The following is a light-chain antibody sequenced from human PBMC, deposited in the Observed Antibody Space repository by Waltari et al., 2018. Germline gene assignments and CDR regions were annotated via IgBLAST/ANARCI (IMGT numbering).Light chain of an antibody. CDR3: QTWGTGIRV. V-gene: IGLV4-69*01. Sequence: QLVLTQSPSASASLGASVKLTCTLSSGHSNYAIAWHQQQPEKGPRYLMKLNSDGTHNKGDGSPDRFAGSSSGAERYLTISSRQSEDDADYYCQTWGTGIRVFGGGTKLTVL. J-gene: IGLJ3*02. CDR2: LNSDGTH. CDR1: SGHSNYA.